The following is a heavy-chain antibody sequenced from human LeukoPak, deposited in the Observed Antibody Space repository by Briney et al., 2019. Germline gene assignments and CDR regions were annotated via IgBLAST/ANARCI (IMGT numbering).Heavy chain of an antibody. CDR3: ARNYDSSGYSDY. V-gene: IGHV5-51*01. CDR1: GYIFTSYW. J-gene: IGHJ4*02. D-gene: IGHD3-22*01. Sequence: GESLQISCKGSGYIFTSYWIGWVRQLPGKGLEWMGIIYPGDSDTRYSPSFQGQVTISADKSISTAYLQWSSLKASDTAMYYCARNYDSSGYSDYWGQGTLVTVSS. CDR2: IYPGDSDT.